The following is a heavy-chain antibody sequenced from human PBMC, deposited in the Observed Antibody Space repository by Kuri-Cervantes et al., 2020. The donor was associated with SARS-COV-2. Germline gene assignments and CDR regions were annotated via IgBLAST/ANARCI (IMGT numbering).Heavy chain of an antibody. Sequence: ASVKVSCNVAGYTFTNYDITWVRQAPGQGLEWMGWASTYNDKRNLAQKVQDRVTLTTDTSTRTAYMELRSLTSNDAAVYYCARGSRGIAAAGSIDYWGQGTLVTVSS. CDR3: ARGSRGIAAAGSIDY. CDR1: GYTFTNYD. V-gene: IGHV1-18*01. J-gene: IGHJ4*02. CDR2: ASTYNDKR. D-gene: IGHD6-13*01.